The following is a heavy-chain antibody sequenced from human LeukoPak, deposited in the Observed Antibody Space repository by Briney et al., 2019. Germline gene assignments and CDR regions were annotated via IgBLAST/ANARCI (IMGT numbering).Heavy chain of an antibody. J-gene: IGHJ5*02. D-gene: IGHD6-19*01. Sequence: PGGSLRLSCAASGFTFSTYEMNWVRQAPGKGLEWVSYISSSGSTIYYADSVKGRFTISRDNAKNSLYLQMNSLRAEDTAVYYCARAGSRNWFDPWGQGTLVTVSS. CDR1: GFTFSTYE. V-gene: IGHV3-48*03. CDR2: ISSSGSTI. CDR3: ARAGSRNWFDP.